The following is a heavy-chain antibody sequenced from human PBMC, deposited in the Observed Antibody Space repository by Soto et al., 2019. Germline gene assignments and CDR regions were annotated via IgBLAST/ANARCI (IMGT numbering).Heavy chain of an antibody. Sequence: GGSLRLSCAASGFSFSSYAMSWVRQAPGKGLEWVSAISGSGSITYYTDSVKGRFTVSRDNSKNTLSLQMNSLRAEDTAVYYCAKTFGRYSNLPQRYMDVWGNGTTVTVYS. V-gene: IGHV3-23*01. CDR3: AKTFGRYSNLPQRYMDV. CDR1: GFSFSSYA. CDR2: ISGSGSIT. J-gene: IGHJ6*03. D-gene: IGHD5-12*01.